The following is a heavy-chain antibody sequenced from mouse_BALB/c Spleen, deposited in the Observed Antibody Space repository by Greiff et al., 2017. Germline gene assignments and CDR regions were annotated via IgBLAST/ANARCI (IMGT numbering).Heavy chain of an antibody. CDR1: GYTFTSYW. Sequence: QVQLKESGAELAKPGASVKMSCKASGYTFTSYWMHWVKQRPGQGLEWIGYINPSTGYTEYNQKFKDKATLTADKSSSTAYMQLSSLTSEDSAVYYCAIIHYYEAMDYWGQGTSVTVSS. J-gene: IGHJ4*01. CDR3: AIIHYYEAMDY. D-gene: IGHD1-2*01. V-gene: IGHV1-7*01. CDR2: INPSTGYT.